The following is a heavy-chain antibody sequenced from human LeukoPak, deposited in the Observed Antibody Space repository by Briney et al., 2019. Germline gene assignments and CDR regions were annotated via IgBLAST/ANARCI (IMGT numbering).Heavy chain of an antibody. J-gene: IGHJ3*02. D-gene: IGHD1-1*01. CDR2: ISSSGSTI. V-gene: IGHV3-48*03. CDR1: GFTFSSYE. CDR3: ARDGDWKHAFDI. Sequence: GGSLRLSCAASGFTFSSYEMNWVRQAPGKGLEWVSYISSSGSTIYYADSVKGRFTISRDNAKNSLYLQMNSLRAEDTAVYYCARDGDWKHAFDIWGQGTMVTVSS.